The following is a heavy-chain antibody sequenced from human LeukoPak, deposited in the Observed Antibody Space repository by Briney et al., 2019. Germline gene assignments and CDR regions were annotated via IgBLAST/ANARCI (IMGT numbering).Heavy chain of an antibody. CDR3: ARDKYGGNSNAFDI. CDR1: GLTFSSYW. V-gene: IGHV3-74*01. CDR2: INSDGRST. Sequence: GGSLRLSCAASGLTFSSYWVSWVRQAPGTGLVWVSRINSDGRSTDYPDSVKGRFTISRDNAKNTLYLQMNSLRAEDTAMYYCARDKYGGNSNAFDIWGQGTMVTVSS. D-gene: IGHD4-23*01. J-gene: IGHJ3*02.